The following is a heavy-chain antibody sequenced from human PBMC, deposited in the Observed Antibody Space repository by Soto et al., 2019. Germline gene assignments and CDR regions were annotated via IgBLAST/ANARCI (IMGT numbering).Heavy chain of an antibody. CDR1: GGSIDSYDFY. V-gene: IGHV4-34*01. Sequence: SETLSLTCSVSGGSIDSYDFYWVWIRQPPGKGLEWIGEINHSGSTNYNPSLKSRVTISVDTSKNQFSLKLSSVTAADTAVYYCARGDYYGMDVWGQGTTVTVSS. CDR2: INHSGST. J-gene: IGHJ6*02. CDR3: ARGDYYGMDV.